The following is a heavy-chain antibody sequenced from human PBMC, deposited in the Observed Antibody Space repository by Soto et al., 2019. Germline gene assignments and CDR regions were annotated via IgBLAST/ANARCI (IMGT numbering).Heavy chain of an antibody. CDR2: LYYSGST. Sequence: SETLSLTCTVSGGSISSSSYYWGWIRQPPGKGLEWIGSLYYSGSTYYNPSLKSRVTISVDTSKNQFSLKLSSVTAADTAVYYCARTDYGPGSYYNFDFWGQGTLVTVSS. J-gene: IGHJ4*02. CDR1: GGSISSSSYY. V-gene: IGHV4-39*01. D-gene: IGHD3-10*01. CDR3: ARTDYGPGSYYNFDF.